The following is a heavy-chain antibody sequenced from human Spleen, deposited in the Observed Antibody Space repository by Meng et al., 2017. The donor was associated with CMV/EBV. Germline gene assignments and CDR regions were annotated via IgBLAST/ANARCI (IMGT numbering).Heavy chain of an antibody. Sequence: GSLRLSCAVYGGSFSGYYWSWIRQPPGKGLEWIGEINHSGSTNYNPSLKSRVTISVDTSKNQFSLKLSSVTAADTAVYYCARGSSSSSFDYWGQGTLVTVSS. CDR2: INHSGST. D-gene: IGHD6-6*01. CDR3: ARGSSSSSFDY. CDR1: GGSFSGYY. V-gene: IGHV4-34*01. J-gene: IGHJ4*02.